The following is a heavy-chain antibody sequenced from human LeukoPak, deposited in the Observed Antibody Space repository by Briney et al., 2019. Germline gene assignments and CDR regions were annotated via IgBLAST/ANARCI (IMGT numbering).Heavy chain of an antibody. CDR2: ISDSSSYI. D-gene: IGHD2-15*01. V-gene: IGHV3-21*01. CDR3: ARSSVLVLAANSDY. CDR1: GFTFTSYS. J-gene: IGHJ4*02. Sequence: GGSLRLSCAASGFTFTSYSMHWVRQAPGKGLEWVSSISDSSSYIYYADSVKGRFTISRDNTKNSLYLQMNSLRAEDTAVYYCARSSVLVLAANSDYWGQGTLVTVSS.